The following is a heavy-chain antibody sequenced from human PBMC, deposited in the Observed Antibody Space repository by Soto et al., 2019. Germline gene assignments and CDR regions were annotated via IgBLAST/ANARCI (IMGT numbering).Heavy chain of an antibody. CDR2: IFHRGSI. Sequence: LSLTCGVSGGSISTNNWWSWVRQSPGKGLEWIGEIFHRGSINYNPSLKSRVTISLDESKNQVSLKLSSVTAADTAVYYCARGAGVVVRLYYLDYWGQGTLVTVSS. CDR3: ARGAGVVVRLYYLDY. V-gene: IGHV4-4*02. D-gene: IGHD2-15*01. J-gene: IGHJ4*02. CDR1: GGSISTNNW.